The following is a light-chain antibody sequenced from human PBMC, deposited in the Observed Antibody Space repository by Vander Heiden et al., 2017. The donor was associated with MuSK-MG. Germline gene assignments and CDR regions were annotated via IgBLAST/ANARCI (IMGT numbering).Light chain of an antibody. CDR3: QQAWT. Sequence: DSQMTQSPSCLSASVGDRVTITCRASQSISSYLNWYQQKPGKAPKLLIYAASSLQSGVPSRFSGSGSGTDFTLTISSLQPEDFATYYSQQAWTFRHGTKVEIK. CDR1: QSISSY. CDR2: AAS. J-gene: IGKJ1*01. V-gene: IGKV1-39*01.